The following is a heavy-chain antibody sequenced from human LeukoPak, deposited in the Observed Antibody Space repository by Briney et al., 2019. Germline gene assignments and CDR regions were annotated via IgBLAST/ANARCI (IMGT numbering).Heavy chain of an antibody. CDR3: AKDQPQRITMIVVVIAFDI. J-gene: IGHJ3*02. Sequence: PGGSLRLSCAASGFTFSSYAMSWVRQAPGKGLEWVSAISGSGGSTYYADSVKGRFTISRDNSKNTLYLQMNSLRAEDTAVYYCAKDQPQRITMIVVVIAFDIWGQGTMVTVSS. CDR2: ISGSGGST. CDR1: GFTFSSYA. D-gene: IGHD3-22*01. V-gene: IGHV3-23*01.